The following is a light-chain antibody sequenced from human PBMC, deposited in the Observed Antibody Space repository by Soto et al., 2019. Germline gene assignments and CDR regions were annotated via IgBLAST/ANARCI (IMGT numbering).Light chain of an antibody. CDR3: TSPTPGSLYV. J-gene: IGLJ1*01. CDR2: GVN. V-gene: IGLV2-14*01. Sequence: QSALTQPASVSGSPGQSITVSCTGSSSDFGDGKYVSWYQQRPGKGPNLLIYGVNSRPSGISNRFSGSKSGNTASLTISGLQVEDEDDYFCTSPTPGSLYVFGTGTKVTVL. CDR1: SSDFGDGKY.